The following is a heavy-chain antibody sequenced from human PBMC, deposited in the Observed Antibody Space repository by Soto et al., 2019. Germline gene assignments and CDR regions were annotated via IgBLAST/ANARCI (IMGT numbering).Heavy chain of an antibody. Sequence: GGSLRLSCAASGFTASSNYMSWVSQAPGKGLEWVSVIYSGGSTYYADSVKGRFIISRDDSKNTLFLQMNSLRAEDTAVYYCATAKLLLPWLFDYWGQGTLVTVSS. CDR1: GFTASSNY. CDR3: ATAKLLLPWLFDY. J-gene: IGHJ4*02. CDR2: IYSGGST. D-gene: IGHD2-15*01. V-gene: IGHV3-66*01.